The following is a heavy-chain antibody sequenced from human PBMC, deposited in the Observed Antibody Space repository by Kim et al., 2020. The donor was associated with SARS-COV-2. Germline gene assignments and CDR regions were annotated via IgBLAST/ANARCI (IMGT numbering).Heavy chain of an antibody. CDR1: GFTFSSYA. CDR3: AKCPPGGWLQKIYFDY. CDR2: IYSGGSST. V-gene: IGHV3-23*03. J-gene: IGHJ4*02. Sequence: GGSLRLSCAASGFTFSSYAMSWVRQAPGKGLEWVSVIYSGGSSTYYADSVKGRFTISRDNSKNTLYLQMNSLRAEDTAVYYCAKCPPGGWLQKIYFDYWGQGTLVTVSS. D-gene: IGHD5-12*01.